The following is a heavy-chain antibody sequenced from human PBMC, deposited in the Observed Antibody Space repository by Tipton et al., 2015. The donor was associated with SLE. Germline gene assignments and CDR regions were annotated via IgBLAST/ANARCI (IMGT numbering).Heavy chain of an antibody. CDR1: RGSFSGYY. J-gene: IGHJ5*02. CDR2: TTHSGKT. CDR3: ARDLRAIGDRFDP. Sequence: TLSLTCAVYRGSFSGYYWSRIRRPPGKGLEWIGETTHSGKTNYNPSLKSRVTISADTSKNQFSLKLTSVTVADTAVYYCARDLRAIGDRFDPWGQGALVTVSS. D-gene: IGHD3-16*01. V-gene: IGHV4-34*01.